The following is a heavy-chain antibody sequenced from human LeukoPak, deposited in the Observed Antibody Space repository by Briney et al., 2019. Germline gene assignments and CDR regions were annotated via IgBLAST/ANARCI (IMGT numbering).Heavy chain of an antibody. CDR2: TYYGGST. CDR3: ASWISGNYQYFQH. J-gene: IGHJ1*01. V-gene: IGHV4-59*01. Sequence: SETLSLTCIVSGGSISSYSCSWIRLPPGKGLEWIGYTYYGGSTNYNPSLKSRVAISVDTSKNQFSLKLSSVTPADTAVYYCASWISGNYQYFQHWGQGTLVTVSS. CDR1: GGSISSYS. D-gene: IGHD1-26*01.